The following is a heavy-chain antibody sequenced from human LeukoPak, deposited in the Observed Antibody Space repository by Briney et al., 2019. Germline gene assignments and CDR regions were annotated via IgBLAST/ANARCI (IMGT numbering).Heavy chain of an antibody. CDR3: ARQPQWELRSGYFDY. CDR1: GYSFTNYW. J-gene: IGHJ4*02. CDR2: IYPGDSDT. V-gene: IGHV5-51*01. Sequence: GESLKISCKGSGYSFTNYWIGWVRQMPGKGLEWMGIIYPGDSDTRYSPSFQGQVTISADKSISTAYLQWSSLKASDTAMYYCARQPQWELRSGYFDYWGQGTLVTVSS. D-gene: IGHD1-26*01.